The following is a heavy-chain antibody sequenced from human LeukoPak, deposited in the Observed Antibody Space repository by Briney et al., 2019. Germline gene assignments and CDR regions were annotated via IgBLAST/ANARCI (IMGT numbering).Heavy chain of an antibody. CDR1: GFTFSSYS. D-gene: IGHD1-7*01. CDR3: ARDSPVYNWNYVFGSVLDY. CDR2: ISSSSSTI. Sequence: GGSLRLSCAASGFTFSSYSMNWVRQAPGKGLEWVSYISSSSSTIYYADSVKGRFTISRDNAKNSLYLQMNSLRAEDTAVYYCARDSPVYNWNYVFGSVLDYWGQGTLVTVSS. V-gene: IGHV3-48*01. J-gene: IGHJ4*02.